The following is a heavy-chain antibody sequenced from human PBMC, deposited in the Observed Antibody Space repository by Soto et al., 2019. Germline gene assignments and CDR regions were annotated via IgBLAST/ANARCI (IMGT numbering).Heavy chain of an antibody. V-gene: IGHV4-30-4*01. J-gene: IGHJ6*04. Sequence: SETLSLTCTVSGDSISSADYYWSWIRQTPGKGLEWIGHIFYSGTTYYNPSLKSRLTISVDTSKNHFSLRLTSVTAADTPVYHCARDPWVEPELYYYGMDVWGEGTTFTGSS. D-gene: IGHD1-1*01. CDR1: GDSISSADYY. CDR3: ARDPWVEPELYYYGMDV. CDR2: IFYSGTT.